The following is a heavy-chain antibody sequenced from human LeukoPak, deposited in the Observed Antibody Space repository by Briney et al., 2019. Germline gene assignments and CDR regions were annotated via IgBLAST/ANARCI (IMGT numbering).Heavy chain of an antibody. V-gene: IGHV1-2*02. D-gene: IGHD2-15*01. CDR1: GYTFTGYY. J-gene: IGHJ3*02. CDR3: ARSYCSGGTCYSGPFDI. Sequence: ASVKVSCKASGYTFTGYYMHWVRQAPGQGLEWMGWINPSSGGTNYAPKFQGRFTMTRDTAISTADMELSRLSPDDTAVYYCARSYCSGGTCYSGPFDIWGQGTMVTVSS. CDR2: INPSSGGT.